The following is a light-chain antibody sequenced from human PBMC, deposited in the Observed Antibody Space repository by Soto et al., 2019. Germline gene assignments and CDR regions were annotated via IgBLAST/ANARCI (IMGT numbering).Light chain of an antibody. CDR1: QGISSY. CDR3: QQYYGYPLT. J-gene: IGKJ4*01. CDR2: GTS. Sequence: AIRMTQSPSSLSASTGDRVTITCRASQGISSYLAWYQQKPGKAPKLLIYGTSTLQSGVPSRFSGSGSGTEFTLSISCLQSEDSATYYCQQYYGYPLTFGGGTKVDIK. V-gene: IGKV1-8*01.